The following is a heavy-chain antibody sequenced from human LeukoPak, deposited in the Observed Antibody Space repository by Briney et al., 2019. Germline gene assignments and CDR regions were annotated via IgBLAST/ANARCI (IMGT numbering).Heavy chain of an antibody. J-gene: IGHJ5*02. CDR2: IYYSGST. CDR3: ARDFGIVVVTARLNWFDP. V-gene: IGHV4-39*07. CDR1: GGSISSSSYY. D-gene: IGHD2-21*02. Sequence: SKTLSLTCTVSGGSISSSSYYWGWIRQPPGKGLEWIGSIYYSGSTYYNPSLKSRVTISVDTSKNQFSLKLSSVTAADTAVYYCARDFGIVVVTARLNWFDPWGQGTLVTVSS.